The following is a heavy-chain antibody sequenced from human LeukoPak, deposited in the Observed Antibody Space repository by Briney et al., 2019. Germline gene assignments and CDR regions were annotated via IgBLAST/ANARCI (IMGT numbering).Heavy chain of an antibody. D-gene: IGHD2-15*01. J-gene: IGHJ4*02. CDR1: GFTFSSYS. Sequence: KAGGSLRLSCAASGFTFSSYSMNWVRQAPGKGLEWVSSISSSSSYIYYADSVKGRFTISRDNAKNSLYLQMNSLRAEDTAVYYCAGSEVVAATGDFDYWGQGTLVTVSS. CDR2: ISSSSSYI. CDR3: AGSEVVAATGDFDY. V-gene: IGHV3-21*01.